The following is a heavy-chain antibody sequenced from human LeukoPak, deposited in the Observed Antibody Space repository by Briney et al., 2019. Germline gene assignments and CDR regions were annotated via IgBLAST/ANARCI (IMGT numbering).Heavy chain of an antibody. CDR2: INPHSGGT. Sequence: ASVKVSCMASGFTFTGYYRHCVRQAPGRGREWVGYINPHSGGTNSPQKFQGRVTMTTDTSISAAYMELSSLISDDTAMYYCVREGNELLSKNFDYWGQGTLVTVSS. D-gene: IGHD2-21*02. V-gene: IGHV1-2*02. CDR1: GFTFTGYY. J-gene: IGHJ4*02. CDR3: VREGNELLSKNFDY.